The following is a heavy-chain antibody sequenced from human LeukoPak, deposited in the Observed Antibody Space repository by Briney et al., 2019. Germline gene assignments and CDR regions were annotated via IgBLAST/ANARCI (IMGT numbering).Heavy chain of an antibody. CDR1: GFTVSSNY. J-gene: IGHJ6*02. Sequence: PGGSLRLSCAASGFTVSSNYMNWVRQAPGKGLEWVSVFYSGGNTYYADSVKGRFTISRDNSKNTVYLQMNSLRAEDTALYYCARDGLPTLSPYYGMDVWGQGTTVTVSS. CDR2: FYSGGNT. CDR3: ARDGLPTLSPYYGMDV. D-gene: IGHD4-11*01. V-gene: IGHV3-66*01.